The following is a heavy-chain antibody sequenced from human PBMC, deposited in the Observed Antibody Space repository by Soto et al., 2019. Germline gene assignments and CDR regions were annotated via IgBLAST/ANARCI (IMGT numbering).Heavy chain of an antibody. V-gene: IGHV3-30*18. CDR3: AKDLGWTNYYYGMDV. J-gene: IGHJ6*02. CDR2: ISYDGSNK. D-gene: IGHD6-19*01. CDR1: GFTFSSYG. Sequence: PGWSLRLSCAASGFTFSSYGMHRVRQATGKGLERVAVISYDGSNKYYADSVKGRFTIPRDNSKNTLYLQMNSLRAEDTAVYYCAKDLGWTNYYYGMDVWGQGTTVTVSS.